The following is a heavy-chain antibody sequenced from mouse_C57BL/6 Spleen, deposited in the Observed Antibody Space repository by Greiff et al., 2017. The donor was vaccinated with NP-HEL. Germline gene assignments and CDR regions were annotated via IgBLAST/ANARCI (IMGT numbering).Heavy chain of an antibody. CDR2: IWSGGST. V-gene: IGHV2-2*01. D-gene: IGHD1-1*01. CDR1: GFSLTSYG. Sequence: VKLMESGPGLVQPSQSLSITCTVSGFSLTSYGVHWVRQSPGKGLEWLGVIWSGGSTDYNAAFISRLSISKDNSKSQVFFKMNSLQADDTAIYYCARNRDYGSSYRYFDVWGTGTTVTVSS. CDR3: ARNRDYGSSYRYFDV. J-gene: IGHJ1*03.